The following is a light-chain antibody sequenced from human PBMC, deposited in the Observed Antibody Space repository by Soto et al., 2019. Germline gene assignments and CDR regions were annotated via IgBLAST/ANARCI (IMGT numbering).Light chain of an antibody. Sequence: DIQMNQSPSSLSASVGDRVTITCRASQGISNYLAWYQQKPGKVPKLLIYAASTLQSGVPSRFSGSGSGTDFTLTISSLQPEDVATYYCQKYNSAPTWTFGQGTKVEIK. V-gene: IGKV1-27*01. CDR3: QKYNSAPTWT. CDR2: AAS. J-gene: IGKJ1*01. CDR1: QGISNY.